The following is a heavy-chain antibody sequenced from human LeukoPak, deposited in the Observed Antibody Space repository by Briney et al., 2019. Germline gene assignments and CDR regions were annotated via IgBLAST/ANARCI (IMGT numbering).Heavy chain of an antibody. D-gene: IGHD1-26*01. CDR1: GYTFTSYD. CDR2: MNPNSGGT. CDR3: ARDLVGATPFDY. V-gene: IGHV1-2*02. Sequence: ASVKVSCKASGYTFTSYDINWVRQATGQGLEWMGWMNPNSGGTNYAQKFQGRVTMTRDTSISTAYMELSRLRSDDTAVYYCARDLVGATPFDYWGQGTLVTVSS. J-gene: IGHJ4*02.